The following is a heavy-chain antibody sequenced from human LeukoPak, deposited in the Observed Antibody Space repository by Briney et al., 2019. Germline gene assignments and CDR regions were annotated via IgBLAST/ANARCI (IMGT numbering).Heavy chain of an antibody. CDR2: IKQDGSEK. Sequence: GGSLRLSCAASGFTFSSYWMSWVRQAPGKGLEWVADIKQDGSEKYYVDSVKGRFSISRDNAKNSLFLQMNSLTAEDTAIYYCATDDYGPAGYGGQGTLVTVSS. CDR3: ATDDYGPAGY. CDR1: GFTFSSYW. J-gene: IGHJ4*02. V-gene: IGHV3-7*01. D-gene: IGHD4-17*01.